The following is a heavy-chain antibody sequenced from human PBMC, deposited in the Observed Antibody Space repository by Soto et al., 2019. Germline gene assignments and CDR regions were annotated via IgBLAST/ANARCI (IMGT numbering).Heavy chain of an antibody. CDR1: GFTFSSLA. CDR2: ITNGDGGGT. D-gene: IGHD2-15*01. V-gene: IGHV3-23*01. Sequence: GGSLRLSCAASGFTFSSLAMSWVRQAPGKGLQWVSMITNGDGGGTYYADSVKGRFTISRDNSKNTLYLQMNGLRAEDTAVYYCAKAAGQHVVAYYFDSWGQGTLVTVSS. J-gene: IGHJ4*02. CDR3: AKAAGQHVVAYYFDS.